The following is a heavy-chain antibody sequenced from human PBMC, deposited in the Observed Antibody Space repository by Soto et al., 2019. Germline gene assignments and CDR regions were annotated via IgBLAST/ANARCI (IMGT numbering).Heavy chain of an antibody. CDR3: ATSYDSGFDP. J-gene: IGHJ5*02. Sequence: QLQLMQSGGEVKNPGASVKVSCEASGYSFSTYAISWLRQAPGHGLEWMGLITPNNGYTNYAQKFQGRLILTTDIPPCTAYMELTSLRYDDTAMYYCATSYDSGFDPWGQGTLVSVS. V-gene: IGHV1-18*01. D-gene: IGHD3-3*01. CDR1: GYSFSTYA. CDR2: ITPNNGYT.